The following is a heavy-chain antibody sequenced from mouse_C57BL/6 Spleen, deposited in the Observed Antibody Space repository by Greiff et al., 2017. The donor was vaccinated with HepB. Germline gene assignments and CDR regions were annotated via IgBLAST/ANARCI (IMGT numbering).Heavy chain of an antibody. V-gene: IGHV5-12*01. CDR1: GFTFSDYY. Sequence: EVQLVESGGGLVQPGGSLKLSCAASGFTFSDYYMYWVRQTPEKRLEWVAYISNGGGSTYYPDTVKGRFPISRDNAKNTLYLQMSRLKSEDTAMYYCARHVPLITTVVATDFDWYFDVWGTGTTVTVSS. J-gene: IGHJ1*03. CDR2: ISNGGGST. CDR3: ARHVPLITTVVATDFDWYFDV. D-gene: IGHD1-1*01.